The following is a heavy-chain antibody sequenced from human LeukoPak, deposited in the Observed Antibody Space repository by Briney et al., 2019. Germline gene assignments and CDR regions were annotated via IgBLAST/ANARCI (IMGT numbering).Heavy chain of an antibody. CDR3: AKDTTAWWYHRAYMNV. D-gene: IGHD2-15*01. CDR2: ISGGGDKT. CDR1: GFSLSTYA. Sequence: GGSLRLSCGASGFSLSTYALSWVRQAPGGGLEWVAAISGGGDKTYHADSVKGRFTISKDNSENRLSLQMDSLRAEDTAVYFCAKDTTAWWYHRAYMNVWGQGATVTVSS. V-gene: IGHV3-23*01. J-gene: IGHJ6*03.